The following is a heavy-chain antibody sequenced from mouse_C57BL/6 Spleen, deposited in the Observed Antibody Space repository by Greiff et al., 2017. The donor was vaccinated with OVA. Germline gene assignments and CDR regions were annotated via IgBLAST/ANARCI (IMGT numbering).Heavy chain of an antibody. Sequence: EVQLQQSGPELVKPGASVKISCKASDYSFTGYYMNWVKQSPEKSLEWIGEINPSTGGTTYNQKFKAKATLTVDKSSSTAYMQLKSLTSEDSAVYYCANHYYGSTWFAYWGQGTLVTVSA. V-gene: IGHV1-42*01. CDR3: ANHYYGSTWFAY. J-gene: IGHJ3*01. CDR1: DYSFTGYY. CDR2: INPSTGGT. D-gene: IGHD1-1*01.